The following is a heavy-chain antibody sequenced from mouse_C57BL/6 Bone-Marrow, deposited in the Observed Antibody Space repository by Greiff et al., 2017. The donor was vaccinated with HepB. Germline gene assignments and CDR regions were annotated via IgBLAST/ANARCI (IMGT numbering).Heavy chain of an antibody. V-gene: IGHV5-6*01. CDR2: ISSGGSYT. CDR3: ARDFFPDY. J-gene: IGHJ2*01. CDR1: GFTFSSYG. Sequence: EVNVVESGGDLVKPGGSLKLSCAASGFTFSSYGMSWVRQTPDKRLEWVATISSGGSYTYYPDSVKGRFTISRDNAKNTLYLQMSSLKSEDTAMYYCARDFFPDYWGQGTTLTVSS.